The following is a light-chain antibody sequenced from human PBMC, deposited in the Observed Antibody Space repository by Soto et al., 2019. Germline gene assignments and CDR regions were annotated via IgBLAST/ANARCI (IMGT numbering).Light chain of an antibody. J-gene: IGLJ2*01. Sequence: QSALTQPASVSGSPGQSITISCTGTTSDVGSYNLVSWYQHHPGKAPRLMIFEVTRRPSGVSNRFSGSKSGNTASLTISGLLAEDEADYYCCSHAGSSTHVVFGGGTSSPS. V-gene: IGLV2-23*02. CDR1: TSDVGSYNL. CDR2: EVT. CDR3: CSHAGSSTHVV.